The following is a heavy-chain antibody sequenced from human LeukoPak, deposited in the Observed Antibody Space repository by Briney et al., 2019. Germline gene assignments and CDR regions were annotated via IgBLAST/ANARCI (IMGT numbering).Heavy chain of an antibody. CDR3: ARAIAAAGNFDY. CDR2: MRYDERNE. J-gene: IGHJ4*02. D-gene: IGHD6-13*01. CDR1: GFTFSSYG. Sequence: GGSLRLSCVASGFTFSSYGMHWVRQAPGKGLEWVAFMRYDERNEYYADSVKGRFTISRDISRNTLYLQMNSLRAEDTAVYYCARAIAAAGNFDYWGQGTLVTVSS. V-gene: IGHV3-30*02.